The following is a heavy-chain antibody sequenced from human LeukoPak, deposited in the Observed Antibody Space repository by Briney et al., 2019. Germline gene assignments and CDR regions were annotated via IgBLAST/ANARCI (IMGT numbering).Heavy chain of an antibody. V-gene: IGHV4-59*01. J-gene: IGHJ4*02. Sequence: PSETLSLTCTVSRGSISGYYWSWVRQPPGKGLEWIGYFYYSVTTNYNPSLKSRVTISVDTSKHQFSLNLTSVTAADTAVYYCVRGLSWGSGSGYFDFWGQGTLVTVSS. CDR1: RGSISGYY. D-gene: IGHD7-27*01. CDR2: FYYSVTT. CDR3: VRGLSWGSGSGYFDF.